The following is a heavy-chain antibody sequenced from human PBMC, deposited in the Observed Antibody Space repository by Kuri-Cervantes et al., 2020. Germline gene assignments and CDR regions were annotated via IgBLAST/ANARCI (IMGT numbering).Heavy chain of an antibody. V-gene: IGHV4-30-2*01. D-gene: IGHD3-3*01. CDR1: GGSISSGGYS. Sequence: LRLSCTVSGGSISSGGYSWSWIRQPPGKGLEWIGYIYHSGSTYYNPSLKSRVTISVDRSKNQFSLKLSSVTAADTAVYYCARVFRTIFEPFFDYWGQGTLVTVSS. CDR2: IYHSGST. J-gene: IGHJ4*02. CDR3: ARVFRTIFEPFFDY.